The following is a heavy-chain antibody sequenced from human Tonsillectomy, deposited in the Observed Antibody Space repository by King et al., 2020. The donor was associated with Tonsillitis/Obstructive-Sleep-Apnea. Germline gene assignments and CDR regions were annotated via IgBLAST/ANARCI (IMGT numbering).Heavy chain of an antibody. D-gene: IGHD3-10*01. V-gene: IGHV3-74*01. J-gene: IGHJ6*03. CDR3: ARGGRWVLWFGEWGDYYYYMDV. CDR2: INSDGSST. CDR1: GFTFSSYW. Sequence: VQLVESGGGLVQPGGSLRLSCAASGFTFSSYWMHWVRQAPGKGLVWVSRINSDGSSTSYADSVKGRFTISRDNAKNTLYLQMNSLRAEDTAVYYCARGGRWVLWFGEWGDYYYYMDVWGKGTTVTVSS.